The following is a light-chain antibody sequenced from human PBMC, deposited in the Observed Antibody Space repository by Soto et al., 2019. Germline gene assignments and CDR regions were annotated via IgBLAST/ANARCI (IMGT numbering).Light chain of an antibody. Sequence: DVVVTQSPLSLPVTLGQAASISCSSSQSLVHNDGNTYLSWFLQRPGQSPRRLIYKVSNRESGVPDRFSGSGSGTDFTLKISRVEAEDVGVYYCMQGTHWPPITFGQGTRLEIK. J-gene: IGKJ5*01. CDR2: KVS. V-gene: IGKV2-30*02. CDR1: QSLVHNDGNTY. CDR3: MQGTHWPPIT.